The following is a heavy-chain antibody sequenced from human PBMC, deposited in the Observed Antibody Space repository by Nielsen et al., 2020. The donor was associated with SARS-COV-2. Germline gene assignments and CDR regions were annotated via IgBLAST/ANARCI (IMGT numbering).Heavy chain of an antibody. V-gene: IGHV3-23*01. J-gene: IGHJ4*02. Sequence: GVLKISCAASGFTFSNFAMNWVRQAPGKGLEWVSTIGVSGGGTYYADSVKGRFTISRDNSKNTLYLQINSLRADDTAVYYCATQADSYKSPYDYWGQGTLVTVSS. CDR1: GFTFSNFA. CDR2: IGVSGGGT. D-gene: IGHD3-10*01. CDR3: ATQADSYKSPYDY.